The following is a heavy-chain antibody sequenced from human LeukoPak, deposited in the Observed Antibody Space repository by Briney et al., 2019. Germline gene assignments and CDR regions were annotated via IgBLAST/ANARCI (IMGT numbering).Heavy chain of an antibody. CDR2: FNPNSGST. CDR3: ARDRGGCSSTSCYNYYYYYYVMDV. J-gene: IGHJ6*02. Sequence: ASVKLSCKASGYTFTSNYMHWVRHAPGQGLGWMGVFNPNSGSTSYAHKFQGRVTMTTDTSTSTVYMELSSQRSEDTAVYYCARDRGGCSSTSCYNYYYYYYVMDVWGQGTTVTVSS. D-gene: IGHD2-2*02. CDR1: GYTFTSNY. V-gene: IGHV1-46*01.